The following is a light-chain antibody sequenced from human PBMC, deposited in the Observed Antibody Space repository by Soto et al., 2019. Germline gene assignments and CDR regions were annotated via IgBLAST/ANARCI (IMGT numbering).Light chain of an antibody. J-gene: IGLJ3*02. V-gene: IGLV2-14*01. CDR1: SSDVGGYNF. Sequence: QSALTQPASVSGSPGQSITISCTGTSSDVGGYNFVSWYQQHPGKAPKLMIYEVNNRPSGVSNRFSGSKSGNTASLTISGLQDEDEADYYCSSWTSSTTQVLGGGTKVTVL. CDR2: EVN. CDR3: SSWTSSTTQV.